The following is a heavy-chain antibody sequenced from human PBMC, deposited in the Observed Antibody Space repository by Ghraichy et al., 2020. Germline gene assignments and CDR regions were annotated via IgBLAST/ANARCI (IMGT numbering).Heavy chain of an antibody. Sequence: SETLSLTCTVSGGSIISGDYYWSWLRQPPGKGLEWIGYIYYSGNTYYNQSLKSRLTMSVDTSKNQFSLRLASVTAADTAVYFCARGRVICSVSHRGVDVWGQGTTVTVSS. CDR2: IYYSGNT. CDR1: GGSIISGDYY. D-gene: IGHD2-15*01. CDR3: ARGRVICSVSHRGVDV. V-gene: IGHV4-30-4*01. J-gene: IGHJ6*02.